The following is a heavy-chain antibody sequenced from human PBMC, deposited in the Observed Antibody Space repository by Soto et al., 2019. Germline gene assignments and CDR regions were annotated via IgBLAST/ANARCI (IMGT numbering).Heavy chain of an antibody. Sequence: PGGSLRLSCAASGFTFSNYAMSWVRQAPGKGLEWVSAISGSGGSTYYADSVKGRFTISGDNSKNTLYLQMNSLRAEDTAVYYCAKSYYVDYYYGMDVWGQGTTVTVSS. V-gene: IGHV3-23*01. CDR2: ISGSGGST. D-gene: IGHD1-26*01. J-gene: IGHJ6*02. CDR3: AKSYYVDYYYGMDV. CDR1: GFTFSNYA.